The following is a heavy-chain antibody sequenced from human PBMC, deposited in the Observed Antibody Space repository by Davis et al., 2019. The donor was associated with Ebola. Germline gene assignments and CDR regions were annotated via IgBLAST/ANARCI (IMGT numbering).Heavy chain of an antibody. CDR2: IYYSGST. CDR3: ARGITIFGVVISHFDY. J-gene: IGHJ4*02. D-gene: IGHD3-3*01. Sequence: SETLSLTCTVSGGSVSSGSYYWSWIRQPPGKGLEWIGYIYYSGSTNYNPSLKSRVTISVDTSKNHFSLKLSSVTAADTAVYYCARGITIFGVVISHFDYWGQGTLVTVSS. V-gene: IGHV4-61*03. CDR1: GGSVSSGSYY.